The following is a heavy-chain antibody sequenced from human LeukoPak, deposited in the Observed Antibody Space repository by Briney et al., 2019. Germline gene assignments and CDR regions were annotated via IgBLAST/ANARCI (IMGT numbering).Heavy chain of an antibody. CDR3: VKDQPHYTSGWTSY. CDR2: ISGSGGST. Sequence: GGSLRLSCAASGFTLSGYAMSWVRQAPGKGLEWVSAISGSGGSTYYADSVKGRFTISRDNSKNTLYLQMNSLRAEDTAVYYCVKDQPHYTSGWTSYWGQGTLVTVSS. J-gene: IGHJ4*02. CDR1: GFTLSGYA. D-gene: IGHD6-19*01. V-gene: IGHV3-23*01.